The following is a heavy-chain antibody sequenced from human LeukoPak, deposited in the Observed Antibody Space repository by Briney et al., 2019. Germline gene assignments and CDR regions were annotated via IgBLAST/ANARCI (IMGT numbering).Heavy chain of an antibody. V-gene: IGHV1-46*01. CDR3: ARPDDSSGYYPFDY. CDR2: INPSGGST. J-gene: IGHJ4*02. CDR1: GYTFTSYG. Sequence: GASVKVSCTASGYTFTSYGISWVRQAPGQGLEWMGIINPSGGSTTYAQKFQGRVTMTRDTSTSTVYMELSSLRSEDTAMYYCARPDDSSGYYPFDYWGQGTLVTVSS. D-gene: IGHD3-22*01.